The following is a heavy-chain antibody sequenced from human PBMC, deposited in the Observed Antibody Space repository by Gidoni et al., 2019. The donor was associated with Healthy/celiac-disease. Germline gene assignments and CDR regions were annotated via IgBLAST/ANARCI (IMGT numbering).Heavy chain of an antibody. D-gene: IGHD6-13*01. CDR2: ISSSGSTI. CDR3: ARMRWYPSGLWDY. V-gene: IGHV3-48*03. Sequence: EVQLVESGGGLVQPGGSLRPSCAASGFTFSSYEMNWVRQAPGKGLEWVSYISSSGSTIYYADSVKGRFTISRDNAKNSLYLQMNSLRAEDTAVYYCARMRWYPSGLWDYWGQGTLVTVSS. CDR1: GFTFSSYE. J-gene: IGHJ4*02.